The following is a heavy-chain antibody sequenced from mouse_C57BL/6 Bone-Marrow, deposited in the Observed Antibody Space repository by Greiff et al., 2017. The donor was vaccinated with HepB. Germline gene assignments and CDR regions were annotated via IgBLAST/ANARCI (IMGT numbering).Heavy chain of an antibody. CDR2: IYPGDGDT. Sequence: VKLMESGPELVKPGASVKISCKASGYAFSSSWMNWVKQRPGKGLEWIGRIYPGDGDTNYNGKFKGKATLTADKSSSTAYMQLSSLTSEDSAVYFCARWEGSYGSSYLAMDYWGQGTSVTVSS. D-gene: IGHD1-1*01. CDR3: ARWEGSYGSSYLAMDY. CDR1: GYAFSSSW. J-gene: IGHJ4*01. V-gene: IGHV1-82*01.